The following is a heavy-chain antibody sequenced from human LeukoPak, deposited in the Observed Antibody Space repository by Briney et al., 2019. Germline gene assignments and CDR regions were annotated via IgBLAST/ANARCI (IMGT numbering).Heavy chain of an antibody. Sequence: GASVKVSCKASGGTFSSYAISWVRQAPGQGLEWMGGIIPIFGTANYAQKFQGRVTITADESTSTAYMELSSLRSEDTAVYYCARDPTRIVGAGGNDAFDIWGQGTMVTVSS. J-gene: IGHJ3*02. CDR2: IIPIFGTA. D-gene: IGHD1-26*01. CDR1: GGTFSSYA. V-gene: IGHV1-69*13. CDR3: ARDPTRIVGAGGNDAFDI.